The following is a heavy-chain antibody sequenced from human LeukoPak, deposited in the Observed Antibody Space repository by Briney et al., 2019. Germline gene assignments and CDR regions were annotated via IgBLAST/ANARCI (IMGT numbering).Heavy chain of an antibody. V-gene: IGHV4-39*07. CDR3: ARVNYYYHYMDV. J-gene: IGHJ6*03. Sequence: SETLSLTCTVSGGSISSSSHFWSWIRQPPGKGLEWIGSIYYSGSTNYNPSLKSRVTISVDTSKNQFSLKLSSVTAADTAVYYCARVNYYYHYMDVWGKGTTVTVSS. CDR1: GGSISSSSHF. CDR2: IYYSGST.